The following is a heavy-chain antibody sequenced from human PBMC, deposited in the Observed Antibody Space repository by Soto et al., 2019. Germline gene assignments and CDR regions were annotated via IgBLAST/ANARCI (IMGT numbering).Heavy chain of an antibody. D-gene: IGHD5-12*01. J-gene: IGHJ6*02. V-gene: IGHV4-34*01. CDR3: ARGGVVAAIGPGDHYSGMDV. CDR2: INHSGST. Sequence: QVQLQQWGAGLLKPSETLSLTCAVYGGSFSGYYWSWIRQSPGKGLEWIGGINHSGSTNYNPSLKSRVTIARDTSQTQFSLKLNSVIAADPAMYYCARGGVVAAIGPGDHYSGMDVWGQGTTVTVSS. CDR1: GGSFSGYY.